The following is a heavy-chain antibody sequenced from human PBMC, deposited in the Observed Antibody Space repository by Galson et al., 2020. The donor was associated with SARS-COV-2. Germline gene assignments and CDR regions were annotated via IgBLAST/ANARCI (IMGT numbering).Heavy chain of an antibody. CDR2: IYYSGST. V-gene: IGHV4-31*03. CDR1: GGSISSGGYY. J-gene: IGHJ4*02. D-gene: IGHD5-18*01. CDR3: AREGSTHSYGYTGVGY. Sequence: ASETLSLTCTVSGGSISSGGYYWSWIRQHPGKGLEWIGYIYYSGSTYYNPSLKSRVTISVDTSKNQFSLKLSSVTAADTAVYYCAREGSTHSYGYTGVGYWGQGTLVTVSS.